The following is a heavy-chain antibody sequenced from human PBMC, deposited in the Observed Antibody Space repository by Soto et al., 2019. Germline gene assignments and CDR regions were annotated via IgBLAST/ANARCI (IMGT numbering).Heavy chain of an antibody. CDR1: GGTFSSYA. CDR2: NIPIFGTA. CDR3: ARDDPSGSGEKWYYGMDV. J-gene: IGHJ6*02. V-gene: IGHV1-69*12. D-gene: IGHD3-10*01. Sequence: QVQLVQSGAEVKKPGSSVKVSCKASGGTFSSYAISWVRQAPGQGLEWMGGNIPIFGTANYPQKFQGRVTITADEPTSTANKELSSLRSEDTAVYYCARDDPSGSGEKWYYGMDVWGQGTTVTVSS.